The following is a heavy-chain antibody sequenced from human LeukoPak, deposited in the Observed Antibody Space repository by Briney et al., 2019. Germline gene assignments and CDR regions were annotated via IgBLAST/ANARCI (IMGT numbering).Heavy chain of an antibody. D-gene: IGHD2-2*01. CDR1: GYTFTGYY. J-gene: IGHJ4*02. Sequence: GASVKVSCKASGYTFTGYYMHWVRQAPGQGLEWMGWINPNSGGTNYAQKFQGRVTMTRDTSISTAYMELSRLRSDDTAVYYCARDGPPLVVPAAMTPGCWGQGTLVTVS. CDR3: ARDGPPLVVPAAMTPGC. CDR2: INPNSGGT. V-gene: IGHV1-2*02.